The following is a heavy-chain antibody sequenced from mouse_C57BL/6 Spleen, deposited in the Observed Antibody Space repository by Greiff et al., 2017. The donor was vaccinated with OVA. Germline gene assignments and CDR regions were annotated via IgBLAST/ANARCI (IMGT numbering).Heavy chain of an antibody. V-gene: IGHV5-17*01. CDR2: ISSGSSTI. CDR3: ARGNYYGSSDYFDY. J-gene: IGHJ2*01. Sequence: EVKLMESGGGLVKPGGSLKLSCAASGFTFSDYGMHWVRQAPEKGLEWVAYISSGSSTIYYADTVKGRFTISRDNAKNTLFLQMTSLRSEDTAMYYCARGNYYGSSDYFDYWGQGTTLTVSS. D-gene: IGHD1-1*01. CDR1: GFTFSDYG.